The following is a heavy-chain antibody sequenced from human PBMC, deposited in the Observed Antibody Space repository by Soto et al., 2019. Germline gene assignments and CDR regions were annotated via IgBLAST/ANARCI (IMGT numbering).Heavy chain of an antibody. Sequence: ASVKVSCEASGYTFTSYGMSWGRQAPGQGLEWMGWISAYNGNTNYAQKLQGRVTMTRDTSTSTAYMELSSLRSEDTAVYYCAGADLDLAMADVYYYYYMDFWGKGTSVTGSS. V-gene: IGHV1-18*01. CDR3: AGADLDLAMADVYYYYYMDF. D-gene: IGHD5-18*01. CDR1: GYTFTSYG. CDR2: ISAYNGNT. J-gene: IGHJ6*03.